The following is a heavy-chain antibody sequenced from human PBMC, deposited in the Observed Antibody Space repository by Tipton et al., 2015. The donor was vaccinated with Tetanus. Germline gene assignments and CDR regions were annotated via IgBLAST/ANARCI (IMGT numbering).Heavy chain of an antibody. CDR3: ARANYYDVLTGSLFYYGLNV. CDR2: TYYSGST. Sequence: GLVKPSETLSLTCNVSGDSIRRSYWSWIRQPPGKGLEWIGYTYYSGSTYYNPSLKSRITISVHTSKNQFSLNLSSVTAADTAVYYCARANYYDVLTGSLFYYGLNVWGRGTTVTVSS. J-gene: IGHJ6*02. CDR1: GDSIRRSY. V-gene: IGHV4-59*06. D-gene: IGHD3-9*01.